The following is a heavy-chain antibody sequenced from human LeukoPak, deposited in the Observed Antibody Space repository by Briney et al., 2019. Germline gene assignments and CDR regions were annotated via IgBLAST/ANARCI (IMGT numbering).Heavy chain of an antibody. CDR3: ARTSGWSSVDAFDI. D-gene: IGHD6-19*01. J-gene: IGHJ3*02. Sequence: PGGSLRLSCASSGFTFSSYSMNWVRQAPGKGLEWVSSISSSSSYIYYADSVKGRFTISRDNAKNSLYLQTNSLRAEDTAVYYCARTSGWSSVDAFDIWGQGTMVTVSS. CDR2: ISSSSSYI. V-gene: IGHV3-21*01. CDR1: GFTFSSYS.